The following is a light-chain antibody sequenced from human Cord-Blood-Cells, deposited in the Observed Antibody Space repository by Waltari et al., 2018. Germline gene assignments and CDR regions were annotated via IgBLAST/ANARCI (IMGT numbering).Light chain of an antibody. CDR3: SSYAGSNNYV. CDR2: EVS. J-gene: IGLJ1*01. CDR1: SSDVGGYNY. V-gene: IGLV2-8*01. Sequence: QSALTQPPSASGSPGQSVTLSCTGTSSDVGGYNYVSWYQQHPSKAPNLMIYEVSKRPSGVPDRFSGSKSGNTASLTVSGLQAEDEADYYCSSYAGSNNYVFGTGTKVTVL.